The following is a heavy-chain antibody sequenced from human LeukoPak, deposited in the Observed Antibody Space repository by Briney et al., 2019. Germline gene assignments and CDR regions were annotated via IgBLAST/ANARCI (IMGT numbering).Heavy chain of an antibody. J-gene: IGHJ4*02. D-gene: IGHD3-3*01. CDR3: ARDGILRFLEWLDY. V-gene: IGHV1-2*02. CDR1: GYTFTGYY. CDR2: INPNSGGT. Sequence: ASVKVSCRASGYTFTGYYMHWLRQAPGQGLEWMGWINPNSGGTNYAQKFQGRVTMTRDTSISTAYMELSRLRSDDTAVYYCARDGILRFLEWLDYWGQGTLVTVSS.